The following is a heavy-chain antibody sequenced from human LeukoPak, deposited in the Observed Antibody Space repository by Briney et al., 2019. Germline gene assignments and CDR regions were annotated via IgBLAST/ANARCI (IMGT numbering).Heavy chain of an antibody. CDR2: IYDSGNT. J-gene: IGHJ4*02. Sequence: SETLSLTCTVSGSSISSWYWSWIRQPPGKGLEWIGYIYDSGNTNYNPSLKTRVTISADTSKNRLSLNLTSVTAADTAVYYCARETKLMGYSSGLGFNYWGQGTLVTVSS. D-gene: IGHD6-19*01. V-gene: IGHV4-59*01. CDR3: ARETKLMGYSSGLGFNY. CDR1: GSSISSWY.